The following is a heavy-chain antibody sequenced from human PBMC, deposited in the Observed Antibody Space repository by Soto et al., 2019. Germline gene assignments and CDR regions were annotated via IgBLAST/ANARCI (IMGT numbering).Heavy chain of an antibody. D-gene: IGHD4-17*01. CDR2: IWYDGTQK. V-gene: IGHV3-33*01. CDR1: GFTFNTYS. J-gene: IGHJ4*02. Sequence: HPGESLRLSCEASGFTFNTYSMHWVRQPPGKGLEWLAAIWYDGTQKYYADSVKGRFIISRDNSKKTLYLEMNSLRAEDTAVYYCARAGGTTVTGLWHFDSWGQGTLVTVSS. CDR3: ARAGGTTVTGLWHFDS.